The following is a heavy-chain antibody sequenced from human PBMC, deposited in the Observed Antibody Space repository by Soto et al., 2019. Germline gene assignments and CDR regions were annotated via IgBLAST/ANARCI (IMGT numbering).Heavy chain of an antibody. V-gene: IGHV4-30-2*01. CDR3: ARIDGSGWFFDY. J-gene: IGHJ4*02. D-gene: IGHD6-19*01. CDR1: GGSISSGGYS. Sequence: PSETLSLTCAVSGGSISSGGYSWSWVRQPPGKGLEWIGYIYHSGSTNYNPSLKSRVTISVDTSKNQFSLKLRSVTAADAAVYFCARIDGSGWFFDYWGQGTLVTVSS. CDR2: IYHSGST.